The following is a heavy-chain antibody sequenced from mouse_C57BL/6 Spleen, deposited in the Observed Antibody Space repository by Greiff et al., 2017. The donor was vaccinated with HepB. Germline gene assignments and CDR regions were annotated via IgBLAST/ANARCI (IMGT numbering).Heavy chain of an antibody. CDR3: ARYTTVVAPAMDY. V-gene: IGHV1-52*01. D-gene: IGHD1-1*01. J-gene: IGHJ4*01. CDR2: IDPSVSET. CDR1: GYTFTSYW. Sequence: QVQLQQPGAELVRPGSSVKLSCKASGYTFTSYWMHWVKQRPIQGLEWIGNIDPSVSETHYNQKFKDKATLTVDKSSSTAYMQLSSLTSEDSAVYYCARYTTVVAPAMDYWGQGTSVTVSS.